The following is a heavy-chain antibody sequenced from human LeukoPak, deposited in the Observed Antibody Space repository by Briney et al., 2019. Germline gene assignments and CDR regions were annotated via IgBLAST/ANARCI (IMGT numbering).Heavy chain of an antibody. CDR2: INHSGST. Sequence: SETLSHTCVVPGGSSCGYYWCWICQPPGKGVEWMGDINHSGSTNYNPSLTCRATISLATSKNQSSLMLSSVTAEPTAVFCCARGLYPVVTRAGGYWGQGTLVTVSS. V-gene: IGHV4-34*01. CDR3: ARGLYPVVTRAGGY. J-gene: IGHJ4*02. D-gene: IGHD2-21*02. CDR1: GGSSCGYY.